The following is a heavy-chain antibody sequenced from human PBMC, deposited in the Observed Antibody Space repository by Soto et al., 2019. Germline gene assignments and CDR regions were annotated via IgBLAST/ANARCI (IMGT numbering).Heavy chain of an antibody. CDR3: AKGGGSSGRGKYYCYGMDV. J-gene: IGHJ6*04. Sequence: GSLRLSCAASGFTFSSYAMSWVRQALGKGLERVSAISGSGGSTYYADSVKGRFTISRDNSKNTLYLQMNSLRAEDTAVYYCAKGGGSSGRGKYYCYGMDVWRKGTTFTASS. CDR1: GFTFSSYA. D-gene: IGHD6-25*01. V-gene: IGHV3-23*01. CDR2: ISGSGGST.